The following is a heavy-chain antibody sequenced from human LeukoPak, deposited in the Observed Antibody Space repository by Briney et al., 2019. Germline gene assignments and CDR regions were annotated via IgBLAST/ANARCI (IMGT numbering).Heavy chain of an antibody. CDR3: ARGGWPFDY. CDR1: GGSISSSNW. D-gene: IGHD6-19*01. CDR2: IYHSGST. V-gene: IGHV4-4*02. J-gene: IGHJ4*02. Sequence: SGTLSPTCAVSGGSISSSNWWSWVRQPPGKGLEWIGSIYHSGSTYYNPSLKSRVTISVDTSKNQFSLKLSSVTAADTAVYYCARGGWPFDYWGQGTLVTVSS.